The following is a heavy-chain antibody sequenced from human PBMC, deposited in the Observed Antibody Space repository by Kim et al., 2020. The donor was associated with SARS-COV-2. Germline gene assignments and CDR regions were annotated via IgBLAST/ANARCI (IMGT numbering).Heavy chain of an antibody. D-gene: IGHD2-8*01. J-gene: IGHJ4*02. CDR3: ARGNCTNGVCDTAFDY. V-gene: IGHV4-34*01. Sequence: SETLSLTCAVYGGSFSGYYWSWIRQPPGKGLEWIGEINHSGSTNYNPSLKSRVTISVDTSKNQLSLKLSSVTVADTAVYYCARGNCTNGVCDTAFDYCGQGALVTVPS. CDR2: INHSGST. CDR1: GGSFSGYY.